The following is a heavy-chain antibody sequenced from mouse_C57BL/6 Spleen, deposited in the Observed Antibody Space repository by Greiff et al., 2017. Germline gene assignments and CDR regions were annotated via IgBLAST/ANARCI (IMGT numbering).Heavy chain of an antibody. CDR1: GYSITSGYY. CDR2: ISYDGSN. D-gene: IGHD4-1*01. V-gene: IGHV3-6*01. CDR3: ARALTGTPYYFDY. J-gene: IGHJ2*01. Sequence: EVQLVESGPGLVNPSPSLSLTCSVTGYSITSGYYWNWIRQFPGNKLEWMGYISYDGSNNYNPSLKNRISITRDTSKNQFFLKLDSVTTVDTATYYCARALTGTPYYFDYWGQGTTLTVSS.